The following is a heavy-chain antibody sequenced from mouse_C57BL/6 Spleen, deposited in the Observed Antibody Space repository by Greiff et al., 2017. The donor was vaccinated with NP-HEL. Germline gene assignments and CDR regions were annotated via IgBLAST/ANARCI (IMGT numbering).Heavy chain of an antibody. D-gene: IGHD2-1*01. V-gene: IGHV1-15*01. CDR3: TPIYYGNHWYFDV. J-gene: IGHJ1*03. Sequence: QVQLQQSGAELVRPGASVTLCKASGYTFTDYEMHWVKQTPVHGLEWIGAIDPETGGTAYNQKFKGKAILTADKSSSTAYMELRSLTSEDSAVYYCTPIYYGNHWYFDVWGTGTTVTVAS. CDR2: IDPETGGT. CDR1: GYTFTDYE.